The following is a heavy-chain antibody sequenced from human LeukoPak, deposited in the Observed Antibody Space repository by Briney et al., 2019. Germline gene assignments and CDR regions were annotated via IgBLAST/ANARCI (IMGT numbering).Heavy chain of an antibody. Sequence: ASVKVSSKASGYTFTGYYMHWVRQAPGQGLEWMGWINPNSGGTNYAQKFQGWVTMTRDTSISTAYMELSRLRSDDTAVYYCARSLSGWYEGRSFFDYWGQGTLVTVSS. CDR3: ARSLSGWYEGRSFFDY. J-gene: IGHJ4*02. D-gene: IGHD6-19*01. CDR1: GYTFTGYY. V-gene: IGHV1-2*04. CDR2: INPNSGGT.